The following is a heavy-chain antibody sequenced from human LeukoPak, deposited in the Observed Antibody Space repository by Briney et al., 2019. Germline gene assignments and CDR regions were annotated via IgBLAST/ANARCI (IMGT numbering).Heavy chain of an antibody. V-gene: IGHV4-61*08. Sequence: SETLSLTCTVSGGSISSSDYYWGWIRQPPGKGLEWIGYIYYSGSTNYNPSLKSRVTISVDTSKNQFSLKLSSVTAADTAVYYCARGAYCGGDCYHEAFDIWGQGTMVTVSS. CDR2: IYYSGST. CDR1: GGSISSSDYY. D-gene: IGHD2-21*02. CDR3: ARGAYCGGDCYHEAFDI. J-gene: IGHJ3*02.